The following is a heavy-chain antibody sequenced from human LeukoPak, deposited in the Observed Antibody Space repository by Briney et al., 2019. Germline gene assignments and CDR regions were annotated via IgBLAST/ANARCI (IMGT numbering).Heavy chain of an antibody. CDR1: GFTFGDYA. CDR3: TRGRTVVTAFDLY. D-gene: IGHD4-23*01. CDR2: IRSKAYGGTT. J-gene: IGHJ4*02. V-gene: IGHV3-49*03. Sequence: GGSLRLSCTASGFTFGDYAMSWFRQAPGKGLEWVGFIRSKAYGGTTEYAASVKGRFTISRDDSKSIAYLQMNSLKTEDTAVYYCTRGRTVVTAFDLYWGQGTLVTVSS.